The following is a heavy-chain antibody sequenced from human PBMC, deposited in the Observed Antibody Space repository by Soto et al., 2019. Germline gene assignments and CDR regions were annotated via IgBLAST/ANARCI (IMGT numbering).Heavy chain of an antibody. V-gene: IGHV4-39*01. CDR3: ARPPGDYFWYFDL. CDR2: IYYSGST. CDR1: GGSISSSSYY. J-gene: IGHJ2*01. Sequence: PSETLSLTCTVSGGSISSSSYYWGWIRQPPGKGLEWIGSIYYSGSTYYNPSLKSRVTISVDTSKNQFSLKLSSVTAADTAVYYCARPPGDYFWYFDLWGRGTLVTVS. D-gene: IGHD4-17*01.